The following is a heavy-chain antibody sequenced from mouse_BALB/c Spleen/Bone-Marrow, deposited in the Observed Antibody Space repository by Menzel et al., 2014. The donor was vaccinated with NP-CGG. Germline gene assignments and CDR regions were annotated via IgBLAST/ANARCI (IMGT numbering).Heavy chain of an antibody. CDR1: GYIFSSYW. Sequence: QVHVKQSGAELMKPGASVKISCKATGYIFSSYWIEWVKQRPGQGLEWIGVINPGSGGTNYNEKFKGKATLTADKSSSTAYMQLSSLTSDDSAVYFCARRDYAMDYWGQGTSVTVSS. CDR2: INPGSGGT. V-gene: IGHV1-54*01. CDR3: ARRDYAMDY. J-gene: IGHJ4*01.